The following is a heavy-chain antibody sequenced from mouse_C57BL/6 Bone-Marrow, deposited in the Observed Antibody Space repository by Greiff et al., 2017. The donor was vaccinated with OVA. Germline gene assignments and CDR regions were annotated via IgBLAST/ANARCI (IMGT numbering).Heavy chain of an antibody. D-gene: IGHD1-1*01. CDR1: GYTFTNYW. CDR3: ARRDTKGYWYFDV. Sequence: VQLQQSGAELVRPGTSVKMSCKASGYTFTNYWIGWAKQRPGHGLEWIGDIYPGGGYTNYNEKFKGKATLTAGKSSSTAYMQFSSLTSEDSAIYYCARRDTKGYWYFDVWGTGTTVTVSS. J-gene: IGHJ1*03. CDR2: IYPGGGYT. V-gene: IGHV1-63*01.